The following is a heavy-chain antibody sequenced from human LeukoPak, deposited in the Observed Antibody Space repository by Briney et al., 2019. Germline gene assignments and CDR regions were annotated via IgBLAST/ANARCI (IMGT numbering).Heavy chain of an antibody. CDR1: GFTFTNAW. CDR3: AKAYGYSYGDFDY. D-gene: IGHD5-18*01. CDR2: IRRKTGGGTT. J-gene: IGHJ4*02. V-gene: IGHV3-15*01. Sequence: PGGSLRLSCAASGFTFTNAWMSWVRQAPEKGLEWVGRIRRKTGGGTTDYAAPVKGRITISRDDSKNTLYLQMNSLRAEDTAVYYCAKAYGYSYGDFDYWGQGTLVTVSS.